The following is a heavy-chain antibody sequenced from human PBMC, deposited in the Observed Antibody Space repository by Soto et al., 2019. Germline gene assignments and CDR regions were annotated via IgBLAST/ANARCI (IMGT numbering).Heavy chain of an antibody. J-gene: IGHJ3*02. CDR2: TSGSGGST. CDR1: GFTFSSYA. Sequence: EVQLLESGGGLVQPGGSLRLSCAASGFTFSSYAMSWVRQAPGKGLEWVSATSGSGGSTYYADSVKGRFTISRDNSKNTLYLQMNSLRAEDTAVYYCARDPLMGVWGSYRYTGAFDIWGQGTMVTVSS. V-gene: IGHV3-23*01. CDR3: ARDPLMGVWGSYRYTGAFDI. D-gene: IGHD3-16*02.